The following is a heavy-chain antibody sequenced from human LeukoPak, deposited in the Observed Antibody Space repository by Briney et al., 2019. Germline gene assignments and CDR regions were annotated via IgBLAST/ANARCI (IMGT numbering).Heavy chain of an antibody. CDR3: ARHTQWNIDDYWYFDL. D-gene: IGHD2/OR15-2a*01. V-gene: IGHV4-39*01. CDR2: IYYSGST. Sequence: PSETLSLTCTVSGGSISSSSYYWGWIRQPPGKGLEWIGSIYYSGSTYYNPSLKSRVTISVDTSKNQFSLKLSSVTAADTAVYYCARHTQWNIDDYWYFDLWGRGTLVTVSS. CDR1: GGSISSSSYY. J-gene: IGHJ2*01.